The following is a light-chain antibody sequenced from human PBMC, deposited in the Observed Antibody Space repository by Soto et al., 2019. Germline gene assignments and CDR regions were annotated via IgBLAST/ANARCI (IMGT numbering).Light chain of an antibody. CDR1: NSDVGSYNL. CDR3: CSYAGIGRVI. V-gene: IGLV2-23*01. Sequence: QSVLTQPASVSGSPGQSITISCTGDNSDVGSYNLVSWFQQHPGKAPKLMIYEGSKRPSGVSNRFSGSKSGNTASMTISGLQAQDEADYYCCSYAGIGRVIFGGGTKFTVL. J-gene: IGLJ2*01. CDR2: EGS.